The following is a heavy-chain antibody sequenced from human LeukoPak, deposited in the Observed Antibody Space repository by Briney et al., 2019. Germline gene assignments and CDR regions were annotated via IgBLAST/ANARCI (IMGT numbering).Heavy chain of an antibody. J-gene: IGHJ4*02. Sequence: SETLSLTCAVYGGSFSGYYWSWIRQPPGKGLEWIGEINHSGSTNYNPSLKSRVTISVDTSKNQFSLKLSSVTTADTAVYYCVRGSYSTGWSLDYWGQGTLVTVSS. CDR2: INHSGST. CDR1: GGSFSGYY. D-gene: IGHD6-19*01. CDR3: VRGSYSTGWSLDY. V-gene: IGHV4-34*01.